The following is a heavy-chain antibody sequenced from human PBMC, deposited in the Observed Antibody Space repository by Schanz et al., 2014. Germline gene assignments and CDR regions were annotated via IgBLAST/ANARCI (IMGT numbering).Heavy chain of an antibody. D-gene: IGHD6-13*01. V-gene: IGHV1-69*02. CDR2: IIPILGIA. CDR3: ATSGDGYSSSWDFDY. CDR1: GGTFSTYT. Sequence: QVQLVQSGAEVKKPGSSVKVSCKASGGTFSTYTISWVRQAPGQGLEWMGRIIPILGIANYAQKFQGRVTITADKSTFTAYMDVSSLRSEDTAVYNCATSGDGYSSSWDFDYRGQGTPVSVSS. J-gene: IGHJ4*02.